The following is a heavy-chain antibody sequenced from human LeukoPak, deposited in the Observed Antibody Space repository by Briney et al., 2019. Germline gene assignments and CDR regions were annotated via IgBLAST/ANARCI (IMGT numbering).Heavy chain of an antibody. CDR3: ARMWELMYYFDY. CDR1: GYPFTGYY. J-gene: IGHJ4*02. Sequence: ASVKVSCKASGYPFTGYYMRWVRQAPGQGLEWMGWINPNSGGTNYAPKFQGRVTMTRDTSISTAYMELSRLRSDDTAVYYCARMWELMYYFDYWGQGTLVTVSS. V-gene: IGHV1-2*02. D-gene: IGHD1-26*01. CDR2: INPNSGGT.